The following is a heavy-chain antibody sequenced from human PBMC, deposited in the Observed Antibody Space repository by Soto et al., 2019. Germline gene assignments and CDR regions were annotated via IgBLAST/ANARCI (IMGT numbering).Heavy chain of an antibody. CDR3: ARHKQEQLAPFDY. V-gene: IGHV3-30-3*01. D-gene: IGHD6-13*01. CDR2: ISYDASKK. CDR1: GFTFRSYA. Sequence: GGSLRLSCAASGFTFRSYAMHWVRQAPGKGLEGVAVISYDASKKYYADSVKGRFTIYRDNSKNTLYLQMNSLRGEDTAVYYCARHKQEQLAPFDYCGQGNLVTVSS. J-gene: IGHJ4*02.